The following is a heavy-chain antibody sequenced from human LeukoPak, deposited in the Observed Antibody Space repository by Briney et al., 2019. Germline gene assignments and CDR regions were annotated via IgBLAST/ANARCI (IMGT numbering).Heavy chain of an antibody. J-gene: IGHJ4*02. Sequence: GGSLRLSCAASGFTFSSYGMHRVRQTPGKGLEWVAVIWYDGSNKYYADSVKGRFTISRGNSKNTLYLQMNSLRAEDTAVYYCASGSRTTVTTVTHFDYWGQGTLVTVSS. V-gene: IGHV3-33*01. D-gene: IGHD4-17*01. CDR2: IWYDGSNK. CDR3: ASGSRTTVTTVTHFDY. CDR1: GFTFSSYG.